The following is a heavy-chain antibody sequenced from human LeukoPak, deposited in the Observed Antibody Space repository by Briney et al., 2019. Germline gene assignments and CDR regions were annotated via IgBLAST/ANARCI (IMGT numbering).Heavy chain of an antibody. D-gene: IGHD3-9*01. J-gene: IGHJ4*02. CDR2: ISYDGSNK. V-gene: IGHV3-30*18. CDR3: AKDSRKMNYHILTGYPHFDY. CDR1: GFTFSSYG. Sequence: GGSLRLSCAASGFTFSSYGMHWVRQAPGKGLEWVAVISYDGSNKYYADSVKGRFTISRDNSKNTLYLQMNSLRAEDTAVYYCAKDSRKMNYHILTGYPHFDYWGQGTLVTVSS.